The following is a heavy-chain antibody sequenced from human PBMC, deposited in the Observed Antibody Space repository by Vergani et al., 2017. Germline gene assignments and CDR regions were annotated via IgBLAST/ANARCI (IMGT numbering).Heavy chain of an antibody. Sequence: QVQLVESGGGLVKPGGSLRLSCAASGFTFSDYYMSWIRQAPGKGLEWVSYISSSGSTIYYADSVKGRFTISRDNAKNSLYLQMNSLRAEDTAVYYCARVAIGTYYDLWSGYQSFDYWGQGTLVTVSS. J-gene: IGHJ4*02. V-gene: IGHV3-11*04. CDR3: ARVAIGTYYDLWSGYQSFDY. D-gene: IGHD3-3*01. CDR2: ISSSGSTI. CDR1: GFTFSDYY.